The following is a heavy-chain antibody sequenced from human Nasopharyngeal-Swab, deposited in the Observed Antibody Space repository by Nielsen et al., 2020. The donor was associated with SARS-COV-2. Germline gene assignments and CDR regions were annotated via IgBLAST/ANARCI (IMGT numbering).Heavy chain of an antibody. CDR3: AREGYYYDSSGPRGGYYYYYMDV. CDR1: GGSISSYY. D-gene: IGHD3-22*01. CDR2: IYYSGST. Sequence: GSLRLSCTVSGGSISSYYWSWIRQPPGKGLEWIGYIYYSGSTNYNPSLKSQVTISVDTSKNQFSLKRSSVTDADTSVYYCAREGYYYDSSGPRGGYYYYYMDVWGKGTTVTVSS. V-gene: IGHV4-59*01. J-gene: IGHJ6*03.